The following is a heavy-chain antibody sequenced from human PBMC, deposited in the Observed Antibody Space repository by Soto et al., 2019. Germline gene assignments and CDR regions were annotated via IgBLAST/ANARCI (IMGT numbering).Heavy chain of an antibody. CDR3: WNPAVSRYFDV. J-gene: IGHJ4*02. V-gene: IGHV3-23*01. CDR1: GVTFSSYA. CDR2: ISGSGGST. Sequence: GGSVGLSCAASGVTFSSYAMNWVRQAPGKGQEWVSVISGSGGSTYYAHAVKGRFTISRDNSKNTLYLQMNSLRAEDTAVYYSWNPAVSRYFDVWGRGTLVTVSS. D-gene: IGHD2-8*01.